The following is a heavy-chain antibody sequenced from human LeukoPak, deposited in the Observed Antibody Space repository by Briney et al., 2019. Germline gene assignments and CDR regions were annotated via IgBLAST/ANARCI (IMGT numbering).Heavy chain of an antibody. CDR1: GGSISNYY. D-gene: IGHD3-22*01. CDR2: IYCSGST. Sequence: SETLSLTCTVSGGSISNYYWSWIRQPPGKGLEWIGYIYCSGSTNYNPSLKSRVTISVDTSKNQFSLKVNSVTAADTAVYYCARGNYYDSSTYYRAFDIWGQGTMVTVSS. V-gene: IGHV4-59*01. J-gene: IGHJ3*02. CDR3: ARGNYYDSSTYYRAFDI.